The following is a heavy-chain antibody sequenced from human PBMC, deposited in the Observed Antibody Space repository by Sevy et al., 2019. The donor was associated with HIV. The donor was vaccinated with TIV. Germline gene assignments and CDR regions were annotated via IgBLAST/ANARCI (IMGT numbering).Heavy chain of an antibody. J-gene: IGHJ6*02. CDR1: GYSFTSYW. Sequence: GESLKISCKGSGYSFTSYWISWVRQMPGKGLEWMGRIDPSDSYTKYSPSFQGHVTISADKSISTAYLQWSSLKASDTAMYYCARHRYQDYGGNSYYYYGMDVWGQGTTVTVSS. D-gene: IGHD4-17*01. CDR2: IDPSDSYT. V-gene: IGHV5-10-1*01. CDR3: ARHRYQDYGGNSYYYYGMDV.